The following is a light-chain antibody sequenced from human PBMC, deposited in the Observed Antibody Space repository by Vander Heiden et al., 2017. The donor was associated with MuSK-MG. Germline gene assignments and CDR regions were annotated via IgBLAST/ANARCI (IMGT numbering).Light chain of an antibody. CDR1: SSDVGGYNY. J-gene: IGLJ3*02. CDR3: CSYAGSYTWV. V-gene: IGLV2-11*01. CDR2: AVS. Sequence: QTALTKPRAVTGSPGLSVTISRTGTSSDVGGYNYVSWFQQHPGKAPQLMLDAVSKRPSAVPDRFSGSKSGNTASLTISGLQAEDEADCYCCSYAGSYTWVFGGGTKLTVL.